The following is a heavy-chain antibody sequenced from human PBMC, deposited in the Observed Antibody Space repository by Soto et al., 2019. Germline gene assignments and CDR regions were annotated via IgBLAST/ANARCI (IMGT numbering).Heavy chain of an antibody. J-gene: IGHJ6*02. Sequence: PGGSLRLSCAASGFTFSSYGMHWVRQAPGKGLEWVAVISYDGSNKYYAESVKGRFTISRDNSKNTLYLQMNSLRAEDTAVYYCAKDGGYPTGDYYYGMDVWGQGTTVTVSS. CDR1: GFTFSSYG. CDR3: AKDGGYPTGDYYYGMDV. V-gene: IGHV3-30*18. D-gene: IGHD5-12*01. CDR2: ISYDGSNK.